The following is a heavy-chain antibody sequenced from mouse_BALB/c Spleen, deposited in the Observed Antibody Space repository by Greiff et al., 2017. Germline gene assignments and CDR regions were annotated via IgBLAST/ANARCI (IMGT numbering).Heavy chain of an antibody. J-gene: IGHJ4*01. CDR3: ARDIYYYGSRGPSYAMDY. Sequence: EVKLMESGGGLVQPGGSLRLSCATSGFTFTDYYMSWVRQPPGKALEWLGFIRNKANGYTTEYSASVKGRFTISRDNSQSILYLQMNTLRAEDSATYYCARDIYYYGSRGPSYAMDYWGQGTSVTVSS. CDR1: GFTFTDYY. D-gene: IGHD1-1*01. CDR2: IRNKANGYTT. V-gene: IGHV7-3*02.